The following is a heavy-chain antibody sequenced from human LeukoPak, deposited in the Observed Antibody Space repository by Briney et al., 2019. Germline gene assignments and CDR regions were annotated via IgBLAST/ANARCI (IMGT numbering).Heavy chain of an antibody. V-gene: IGHV3-21*01. D-gene: IGHD6-19*01. J-gene: IGHJ4*02. CDR3: ARSYSSGFDC. Sequence: RGSLRLSCAASGFTFINYNMDWVRQAPGKGLEWVSSISSSSSYIYYADSVKGRFTISRDNAKNSLYLQMNSLRAEDTALYYCARSYSSGFDCWGQGTLVTVSS. CDR2: ISSSSSYI. CDR1: GFTFINYN.